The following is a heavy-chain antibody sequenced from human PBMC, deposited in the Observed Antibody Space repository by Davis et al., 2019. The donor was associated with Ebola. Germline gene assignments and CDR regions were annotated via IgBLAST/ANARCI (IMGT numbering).Heavy chain of an antibody. Sequence: ASVKVSCKASGYTFTSYYMHWVRQAPGQGLEWMGIINPSGGSTSYAQKFQGRVTMTRNTSISTAYMELSRLRSDDTAVYYCARGNWENWFDPWGQGTLVTVSS. CDR3: ARGNWENWFDP. CDR1: GYTFTSYY. D-gene: IGHD7-27*01. V-gene: IGHV1-46*01. J-gene: IGHJ5*02. CDR2: INPSGGST.